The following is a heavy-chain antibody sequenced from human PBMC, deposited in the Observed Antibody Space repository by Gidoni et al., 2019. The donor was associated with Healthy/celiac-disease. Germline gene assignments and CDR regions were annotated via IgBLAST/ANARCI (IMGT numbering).Heavy chain of an antibody. CDR1: GGSFSGYF. Sequence: QVQLQQWGAGLLKPSATLSLTCAVYGGSFSGYFWRWLRQPPGKGLEWIGGINHSGSTNYNPSLKSRVTISVDTSKNQFSLKLSSVTAADTAVYYCARGFPYNWNRGYYYYYGMDVWGQGTTVTVSS. D-gene: IGHD1-20*01. CDR3: ARGFPYNWNRGYYYYYGMDV. V-gene: IGHV4-34*01. CDR2: INHSGST. J-gene: IGHJ6*02.